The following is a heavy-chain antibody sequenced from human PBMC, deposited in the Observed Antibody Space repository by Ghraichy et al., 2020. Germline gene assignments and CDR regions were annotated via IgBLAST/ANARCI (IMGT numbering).Heavy chain of an antibody. CDR3: AKDSGWYVPHSDY. J-gene: IGHJ4*02. V-gene: IGHV3-30*02. Sequence: GGSLRLSCTASGFIFSHFGMHWVRQAPGKGLEWVAFMRSDGTTRYYADSVKGRSTISRDTAKNTLYLQMNSLTAEDTGVYYCAKDSGWYVPHSDYWGQGTLVAVSS. D-gene: IGHD6-19*01. CDR1: GFIFSHFG. CDR2: MRSDGTTR.